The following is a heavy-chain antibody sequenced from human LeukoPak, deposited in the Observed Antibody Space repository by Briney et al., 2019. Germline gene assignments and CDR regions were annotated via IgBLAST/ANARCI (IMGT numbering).Heavy chain of an antibody. V-gene: IGHV2-70*11. Sequence: KSGPTLVNPTQTLTLTCTFSGFSLSTSGMCVSWIRQPPGKALEWLARIDWDDDKYYSTSLKTRLTISKDTSKNQVVLTMTNMDPVDTATYYCARLVPAAPGYYYYMDVWGKGTTVTVSS. D-gene: IGHD2-2*01. J-gene: IGHJ6*03. CDR1: GFSLSTSGMC. CDR2: IDWDDDK. CDR3: ARLVPAAPGYYYYMDV.